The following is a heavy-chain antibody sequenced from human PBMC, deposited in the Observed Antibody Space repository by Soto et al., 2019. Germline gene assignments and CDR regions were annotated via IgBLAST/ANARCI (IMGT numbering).Heavy chain of an antibody. CDR3: ARDLGYGSSWYSDWFDP. CDR1: GFTFSDYY. D-gene: IGHD6-13*01. V-gene: IGHV3-11*01. Sequence: GGPLSLSCAASGFTFSDYYMSWIRQAPGRRLAWVSYISSSGSTIYYADSVKGRFTISRDNAKNSLYLQMNSLRAEDTAVYYCARDLGYGSSWYSDWFDPWGQGTLVTVSS. J-gene: IGHJ5*02. CDR2: ISSSGSTI.